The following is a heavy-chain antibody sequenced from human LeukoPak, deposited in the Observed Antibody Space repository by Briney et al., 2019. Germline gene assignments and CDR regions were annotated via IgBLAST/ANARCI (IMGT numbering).Heavy chain of an antibody. V-gene: IGHV4-39*01. D-gene: IGHD3-10*01. CDR1: GGSITSSSYY. CDR3: ARGRNYYGSGSYSAEFDY. Sequence: SETLSLTCTVSGGSITSSSYYWGWIRQPPGKGLEWIGSIYYTGSTFYNPSLKSRVTISVDTSKNQFSMRLSSVTAADTAVYYCARGRNYYGSGSYSAEFDYWGQGTLVTVSS. CDR2: IYYTGST. J-gene: IGHJ4*02.